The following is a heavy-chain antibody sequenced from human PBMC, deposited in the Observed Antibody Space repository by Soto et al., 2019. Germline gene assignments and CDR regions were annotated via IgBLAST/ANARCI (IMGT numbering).Heavy chain of an antibody. CDR3: AKDKDILTGYPTSGMDV. CDR1: GGTVSRYA. Sequence: SQRISCEASGGTVSRYAMSWVRQAQGKGLEWVSAISGSGGSTYYADSVKGRFTISRDNSKNTLYLQMNSLRAEDTAVYYCAKDKDILTGYPTSGMDVWGQGTTVTVSS. V-gene: IGHV3-23*01. D-gene: IGHD3-9*01. CDR2: ISGSGGST. J-gene: IGHJ6*02.